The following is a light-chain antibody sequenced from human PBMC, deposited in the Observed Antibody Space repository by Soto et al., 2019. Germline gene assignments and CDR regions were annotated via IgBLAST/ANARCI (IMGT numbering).Light chain of an antibody. CDR1: QSVNSY. J-gene: IGKJ2*01. Sequence: EIVLTQSPATLSLSPGERATLSCRASQSVNSYLAWYRQKPGQAPRLLIYDASNRATGIPARFSGSGSETDFTLTISSLEPEDFAVYYCQQRANWPYTFGQGTKLEIK. CDR2: DAS. V-gene: IGKV3-11*01. CDR3: QQRANWPYT.